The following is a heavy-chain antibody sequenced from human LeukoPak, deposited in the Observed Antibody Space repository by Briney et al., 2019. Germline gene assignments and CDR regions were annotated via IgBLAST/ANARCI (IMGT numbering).Heavy chain of an antibody. Sequence: PGGSLRLSCSASGFTFSSYAMHWVRQAPGKGLEYVSAISSNGGSTYYADSVKGRFTIPRDNSKNTLYLQMSSLRAEDTAVYYCVKRSGYSSSWIFDYWGQGTLVTVSS. CDR2: ISSNGGST. J-gene: IGHJ4*02. CDR3: VKRSGYSSSWIFDY. V-gene: IGHV3-64D*06. CDR1: GFTFSSYA. D-gene: IGHD6-13*01.